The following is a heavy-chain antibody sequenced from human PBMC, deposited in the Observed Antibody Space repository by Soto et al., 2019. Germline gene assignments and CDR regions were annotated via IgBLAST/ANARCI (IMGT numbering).Heavy chain of an antibody. CDR2: IYYSGDT. Sequence: SETLSLTCTVSGGSIISGDYYWSWIRQPPGKGLEWIGYIYYSGDTSYNPSLKSRVTISVDTSKNQFSLKLSSVTAADTAVYYCARHGQHGTSYYYDSSGYYPYYFDYWGQGTLVTVSS. CDR1: GGSIISGDYY. CDR3: ARHGQHGTSYYYDSSGYYPYYFDY. D-gene: IGHD3-22*01. V-gene: IGHV4-30-4*08. J-gene: IGHJ4*02.